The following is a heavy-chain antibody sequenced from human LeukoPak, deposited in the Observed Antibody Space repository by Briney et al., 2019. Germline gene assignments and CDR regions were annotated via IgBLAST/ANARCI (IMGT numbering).Heavy chain of an antibody. CDR1: GGSISSYY. Sequence: SGTLSLTCAVSGGSISSYYWSWIRQPPGKGLEWIGYIYYSGSTNYNPSLKSRVTISVDTSKNQFSLKLSSVTAADTAVYYCASVVTQTVYNWFDPWGQGTLVTVSS. D-gene: IGHD2-21*02. CDR3: ASVVTQTVYNWFDP. CDR2: IYYSGST. V-gene: IGHV4-59*01. J-gene: IGHJ5*02.